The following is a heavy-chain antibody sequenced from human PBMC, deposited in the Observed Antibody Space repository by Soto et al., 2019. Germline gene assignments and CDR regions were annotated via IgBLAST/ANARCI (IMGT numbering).Heavy chain of an antibody. J-gene: IGHJ4*02. V-gene: IGHV1-18*01. Sequence: VASVKVSCKASGYTFTSYGISWVRQAPGQGLEWMGWISAYNGNTNYAQKLQGRVTMTTDTSTSTAYMELRSLRSDDTAVYYCARDSRADPIFGVVIICDYWGQGTWVTVAS. D-gene: IGHD3-3*01. CDR3: ARDSRADPIFGVVIICDY. CDR1: GYTFTSYG. CDR2: ISAYNGNT.